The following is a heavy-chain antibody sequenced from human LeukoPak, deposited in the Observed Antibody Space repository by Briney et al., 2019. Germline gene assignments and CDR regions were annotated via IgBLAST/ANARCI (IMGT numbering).Heavy chain of an antibody. CDR1: GGSISSSSYY. D-gene: IGHD3-3*01. Sequence: SETLSLTCTVSGGSISSSSYYWGWIRQPPGKGLEWIGSIYYSGSTYYNPSFKSRVTISVDTSKNQFSLKLGSVTAADTAVYCCARDLHTITIFGVGDAFDIWGQGTMVTVSS. V-gene: IGHV4-39*07. CDR3: ARDLHTITIFGVGDAFDI. J-gene: IGHJ3*02. CDR2: IYYSGST.